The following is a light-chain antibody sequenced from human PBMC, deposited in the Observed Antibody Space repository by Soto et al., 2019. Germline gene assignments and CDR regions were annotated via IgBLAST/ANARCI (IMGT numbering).Light chain of an antibody. Sequence: EIVLTQSPGTLSLSPGERATLSCRASQSVSSSYLAWYQQKPGQAPRLLIYGASSRATGIPDRFSGSESGTDLTLTISRLEPEDFAVYYCQQYGSSPAYTFGQGTMLEIK. J-gene: IGKJ2*01. V-gene: IGKV3-20*01. CDR3: QQYGSSPAYT. CDR2: GAS. CDR1: QSVSSSY.